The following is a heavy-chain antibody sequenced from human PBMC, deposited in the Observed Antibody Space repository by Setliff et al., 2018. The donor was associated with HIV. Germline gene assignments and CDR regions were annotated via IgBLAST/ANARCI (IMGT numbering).Heavy chain of an antibody. CDR3: ATDRTQTGINMVRGRIVDPARYPLDY. V-gene: IGHV1-18*01. CDR2: INVYSGDT. D-gene: IGHD3-10*01. Sequence: ASVKVSCKASGGTFSSYAISWVRQAPGQGLEWVGWINVYSGDTNFAQKFQGRVTMTIDTSTRTAYLEVSSLRSDDTAVYYCATDRTQTGINMVRGRIVDPARYPLDYWGQGTLVTVSS. J-gene: IGHJ4*02. CDR1: GGTFSSYA.